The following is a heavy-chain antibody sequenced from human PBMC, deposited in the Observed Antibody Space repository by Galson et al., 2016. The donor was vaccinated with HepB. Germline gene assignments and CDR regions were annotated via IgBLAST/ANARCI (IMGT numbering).Heavy chain of an antibody. J-gene: IGHJ2*01. CDR2: ISANGDRT. D-gene: IGHD4-11*01. Sequence: SLRLSCAVSGFTFSSHGMSWVRQAAGKRPEWVSTISANGDRTYYAESVKGRFTVSRDNSKNTLYLQMNSLRAEDTAVYYCAKIGNYAQWYSDLWGRGTLVTVSS. CDR3: AKIGNYAQWYSDL. CDR1: GFTFSSHG. V-gene: IGHV3-23*01.